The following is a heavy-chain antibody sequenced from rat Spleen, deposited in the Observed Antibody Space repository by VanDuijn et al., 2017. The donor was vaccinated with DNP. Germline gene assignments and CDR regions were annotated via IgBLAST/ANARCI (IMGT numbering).Heavy chain of an antibody. V-gene: IGHV3-1*01. Sequence: EVQLQESGSGLVKPLQSLSLTCSVTGSSITSNYWGWIRKFPGNKMEYIGHISYSGSTNYNPSLKSRVSITRDTSKNHFFLHLNSVTTEDTATYYCARWTRYFDYWGQGVMVTVSS. J-gene: IGHJ2*01. CDR3: ARWTRYFDY. CDR2: ISYSGST. D-gene: IGHD1-7*01. CDR1: GSSITSNY.